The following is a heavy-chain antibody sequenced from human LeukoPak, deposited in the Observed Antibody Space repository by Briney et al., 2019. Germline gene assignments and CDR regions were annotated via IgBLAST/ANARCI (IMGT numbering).Heavy chain of an antibody. D-gene: IGHD5-12*01. Sequence: PSETLSLTCTVSGGSISSYYCSWIRQPPGKGLEWIGYIYYSGSTNYNPSLKSRVTISVDTSKNQFSLKLSSVTAADTAVYYCARGMDIVATDYWGQGTLVTVSS. V-gene: IGHV4-59*01. J-gene: IGHJ4*02. CDR3: ARGMDIVATDY. CDR2: IYYSGST. CDR1: GGSISSYY.